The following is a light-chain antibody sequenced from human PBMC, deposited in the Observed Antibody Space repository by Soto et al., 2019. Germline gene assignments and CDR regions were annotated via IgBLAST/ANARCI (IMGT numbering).Light chain of an antibody. CDR1: SSDVGNYNL. J-gene: IGLJ1*01. V-gene: IGLV2-23*02. CDR2: EVS. CDR3: CSYAGSSTFYV. Sequence: QSALTQPASVSGSPGQSITISCTGTSSDVGNYNLVSWYQQYLGKAPKLMIYEVSKRPSGVSNRFSGSKSGNTAYLTISGLQAEDEADYYCCSYAGSSTFYVFGTGTKLTVL.